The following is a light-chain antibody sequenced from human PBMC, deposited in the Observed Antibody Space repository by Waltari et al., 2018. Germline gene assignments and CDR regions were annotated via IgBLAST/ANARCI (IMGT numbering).Light chain of an antibody. V-gene: IGLV2-11*01. CDR3: CSYASNYANYV. J-gene: IGLJ1*01. CDR1: SSDVGAYDY. Sequence: QSALIQPRAVSRSPGQSVIISCTGASSDVGAYDYVYWYQQHPGKAPTLIIYDVNNRPSGVPDPFSGSKSGNTASLTISGLQAEDEADYYCCSYASNYANYVFGTGTKLT. CDR2: DVN.